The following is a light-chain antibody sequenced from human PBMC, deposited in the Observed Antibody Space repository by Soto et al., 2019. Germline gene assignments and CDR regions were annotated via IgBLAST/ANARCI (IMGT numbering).Light chain of an antibody. Sequence: EIVLTQSPGTLSLPPGERATLSCRASQSVSSSYLAWYQQKPGQAPRLLIYGTSSRATAIPDRFSGSGSGTDFTLTISRLEPEDFAVYYCQQYGSSSWTFGQGTKEDIK. V-gene: IGKV3-20*01. CDR3: QQYGSSSWT. J-gene: IGKJ1*01. CDR1: QSVSSSY. CDR2: GTS.